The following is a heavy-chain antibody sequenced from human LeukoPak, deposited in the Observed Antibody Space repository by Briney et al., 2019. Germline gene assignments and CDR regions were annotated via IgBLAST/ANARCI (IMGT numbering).Heavy chain of an antibody. Sequence: ETLSLTCTVSGDSISSSSYCWDWIRQAPGKGLEWVSAISGSGGDTYYADSVKGRFTISRDNSKNTLFLLMNSLRAEDTAVYYCAKDPSSGRGWYFDLWGRGTLVTVSS. CDR1: GDSISSSSYC. J-gene: IGHJ2*01. V-gene: IGHV3-23*01. CDR3: AKDPSSGRGWYFDL. D-gene: IGHD3-22*01. CDR2: ISGSGGDT.